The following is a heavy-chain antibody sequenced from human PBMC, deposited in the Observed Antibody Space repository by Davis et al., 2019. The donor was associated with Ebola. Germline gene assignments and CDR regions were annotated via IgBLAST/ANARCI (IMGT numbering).Heavy chain of an antibody. D-gene: IGHD6-13*01. V-gene: IGHV4-39*01. CDR1: GGSISSSSYY. CDR3: ASRQAAPDRGPWFDP. Sequence: MPSETPSLTCTVSGGSISSSSYYWGWIRQPPGQGLEWIGRIYYSGSTYYNPSLKSRVTISVDTSKNQFSLKLSSVTAADTAVYYCASRQAAPDRGPWFDPWGQGTLVTVSS. CDR2: IYYSGST. J-gene: IGHJ5*02.